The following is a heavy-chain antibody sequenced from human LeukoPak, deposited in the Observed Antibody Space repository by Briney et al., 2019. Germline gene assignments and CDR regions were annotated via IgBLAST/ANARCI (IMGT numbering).Heavy chain of an antibody. J-gene: IGHJ4*02. CDR1: GFTYDDYA. V-gene: IGHV3-9*03. D-gene: IGHD5-24*01. CDR2: ISWNSGSI. CDR3: ARSAEMATRIDY. Sequence: AGRSLRLSCAASGFTYDDYAMHWVRQAPGKGLEWVSGISWNSGSIGYADSVKGRFTISRDNAKNSLYLQMNSLRAEDMALYYCARSAEMATRIDYWGQGTLVTVSS.